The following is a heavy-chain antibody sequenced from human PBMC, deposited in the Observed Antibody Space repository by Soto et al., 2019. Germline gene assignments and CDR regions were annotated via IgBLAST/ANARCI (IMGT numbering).Heavy chain of an antibody. V-gene: IGHV3-30*18. CDR1: GFTFSSYG. CDR2: ISYDGSSK. CDR3: AKGLWFGELPFDAFDI. D-gene: IGHD3-10*01. Sequence: GGSLRLSCAASGFTFSSYGMHWVRQARGKGLEWVAVISYDGSSKYYADSVKGRFTISRDNSKNTLYLQMNSLRGEDTAVYYCAKGLWFGELPFDAFDIWGQGTMVTVSS. J-gene: IGHJ3*02.